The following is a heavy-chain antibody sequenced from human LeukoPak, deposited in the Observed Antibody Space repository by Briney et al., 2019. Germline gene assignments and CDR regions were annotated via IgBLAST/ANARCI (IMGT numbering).Heavy chain of an antibody. D-gene: IGHD1-26*01. CDR2: IYYSGST. Sequence: SSETLSLTCTVSGGSISSHYWSWIRQPPGKGLEWIGYIYYSGSTNYNPSLKSRVTISVDTSKNQFSLKLSSVTAADTAVYYCAREGLGGSYFNWFDPWGQGTPVTVSS. CDR3: AREGLGGSYFNWFDP. V-gene: IGHV4-59*11. CDR1: GGSISSHY. J-gene: IGHJ5*02.